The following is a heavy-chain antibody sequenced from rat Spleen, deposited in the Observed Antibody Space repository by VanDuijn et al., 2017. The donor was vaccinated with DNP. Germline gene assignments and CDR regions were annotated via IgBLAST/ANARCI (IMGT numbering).Heavy chain of an antibody. CDR1: GFTFSDFY. CDR2: ISYDGGGT. D-gene: IGHD4-3*01. Sequence: EVQLVESGGGLVQPGRSLKLSCAASGFTFSDFYMAWVRQAPTKGLEWVAYISYDGGGTYNGDSVKDRFTISRDNAKSTLYLQMNSLRSEDMATYYCVRWNSGHFDYWGQGVMVTVSS. J-gene: IGHJ2*01. CDR3: VRWNSGHFDY. V-gene: IGHV5-22*01.